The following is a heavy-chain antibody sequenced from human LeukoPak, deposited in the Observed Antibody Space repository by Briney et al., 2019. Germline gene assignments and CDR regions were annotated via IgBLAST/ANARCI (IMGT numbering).Heavy chain of an antibody. Sequence: SETLSLTCTVSGGSISSSSYYWGWIRQPPGKGLEWIGSIYYSGSTYNNPSLKSRVTIFVDTSKNQFSLKLSSVTAADTAVYYCARTVTYSYYYYYYYMDVWGKGTTVTVSS. CDR3: ARTVTYSYYYYYYYMDV. V-gene: IGHV4-39*01. CDR2: IYYSGST. J-gene: IGHJ6*03. D-gene: IGHD4-11*01. CDR1: GGSISSSSYY.